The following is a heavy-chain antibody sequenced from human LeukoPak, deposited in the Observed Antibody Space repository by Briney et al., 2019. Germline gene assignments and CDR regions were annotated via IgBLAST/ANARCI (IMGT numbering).Heavy chain of an antibody. CDR2: IYYSGST. CDR1: GGSISSYY. CDR3: AREGRVPL. Sequence: PSETLSLTCTVPGGSISSYYWSWIRQPPGKGLEWIGYIYYSGSTNYKPSLKSRVTISVDTSKNQFSLKLSSVTAADTAMYYCAREGRVPLWGQGILVTVSS. D-gene: IGHD2-15*01. V-gene: IGHV4-4*08. J-gene: IGHJ4*02.